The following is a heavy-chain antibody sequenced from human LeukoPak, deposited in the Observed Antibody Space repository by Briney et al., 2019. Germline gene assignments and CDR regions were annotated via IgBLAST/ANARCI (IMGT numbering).Heavy chain of an antibody. D-gene: IGHD3-16*01. CDR2: ISYDGSHK. CDR1: GFTFSSYG. Sequence: PGGSLRLSCAASGFTFSSYGMHWVRQAPGKGLEWVAVISYDGSHKYYADSVKGRFTISRDNSKNTVYLQMNSPRAEDTAVYYCARDDGHGGLDYWGQGTLVTVSS. J-gene: IGHJ4*02. CDR3: ARDDGHGGLDY. V-gene: IGHV3-30*03.